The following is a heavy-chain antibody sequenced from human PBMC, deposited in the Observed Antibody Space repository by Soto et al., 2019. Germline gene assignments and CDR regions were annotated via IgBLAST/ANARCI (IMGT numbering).Heavy chain of an antibody. CDR3: AAEIAARPAYYYYGMDV. Sequence: GASVKVSCKASGFTFTSSAVQWVRQARGQRLEWIGWIVVGSGNTNYAQKFQERVTITRDMSTSTAYMELSSLRSEDTAVYYCAAEIAARPAYYYYGMDVWGQGTTVTVSS. V-gene: IGHV1-58*01. CDR2: IVVGSGNT. J-gene: IGHJ6*02. D-gene: IGHD6-6*01. CDR1: GFTFTSSA.